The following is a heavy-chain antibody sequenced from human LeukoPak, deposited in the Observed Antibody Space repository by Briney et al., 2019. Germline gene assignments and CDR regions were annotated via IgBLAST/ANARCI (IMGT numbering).Heavy chain of an antibody. CDR2: ISGSGGST. J-gene: IGHJ5*02. CDR3: AKDQDIVVVPAAIWFDP. CDR1: GFTSSSYA. V-gene: IGHV3-23*01. D-gene: IGHD2-2*01. Sequence: GGSLRLSCAASGFTSSSYAMSWVRQAPGKGLEWVSAISGSGGSTYYADSVKGRFTISRDNSKNTLYLQMNSLRAEDTAVYYCAKDQDIVVVPAAIWFDPWGQGTLVTVSS.